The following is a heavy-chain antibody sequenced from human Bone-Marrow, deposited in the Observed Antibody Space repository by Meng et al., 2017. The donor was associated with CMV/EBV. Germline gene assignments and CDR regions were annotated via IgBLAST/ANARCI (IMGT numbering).Heavy chain of an antibody. CDR1: GYTVTNYG. CDR2: IRIHDGHT. V-gene: IGHV1-18*04. Sequence: ASVKVSCKAFGYTVTNYGVSWVRQAPGQGLEWLGWIRIHDGHTIYSQKFHDRVALSTDTATKTAHMELRGLTSDDTAVYFCARAGSRLQIIKGHWGQGTLVTVSS. J-gene: IGHJ4*02. D-gene: IGHD3-10*01. CDR3: ARAGSRLQIIKGH.